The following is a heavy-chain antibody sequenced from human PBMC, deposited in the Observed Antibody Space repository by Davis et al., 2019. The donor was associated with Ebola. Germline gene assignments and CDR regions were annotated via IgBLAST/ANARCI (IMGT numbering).Heavy chain of an antibody. D-gene: IGHD5-24*01. J-gene: IGHJ5*02. Sequence: AASVKVSCKASGYTFTNYGISWVRQAPGQGLEWMGWISAYNGNTNYAQKFQGRVTITADKSTSTAYMELSSLRSEDTAVYYCARFRWPNWFDPWGQGTLVTVSS. CDR1: GYTFTNYG. CDR2: ISAYNGNT. V-gene: IGHV1-18*04. CDR3: ARFRWPNWFDP.